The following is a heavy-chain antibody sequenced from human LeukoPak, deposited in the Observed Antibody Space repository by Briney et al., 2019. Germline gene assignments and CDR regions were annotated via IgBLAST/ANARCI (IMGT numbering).Heavy chain of an antibody. Sequence: GESLKISCKGSGYSFTSYCIGWVRQMPGKGLEWMGIIYPGDSDTRYSPSFQGQVTISADKSISTAYLQWSSLKASDTAMYYCARHGSGYCSGGSCYQYYYYGMDVWGQGTTVTVSS. CDR2: IYPGDSDT. CDR3: ARHGSGYCSGGSCYQYYYYGMDV. V-gene: IGHV5-51*01. D-gene: IGHD2-15*01. CDR1: GYSFTSYC. J-gene: IGHJ6*02.